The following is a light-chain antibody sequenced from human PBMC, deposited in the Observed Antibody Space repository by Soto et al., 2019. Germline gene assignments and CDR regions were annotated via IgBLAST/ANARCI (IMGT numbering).Light chain of an antibody. V-gene: IGLV3-21*02. Sequence: SYELTQPPSVSVAPGQTARITCGGNNIGTKSVHWYQQKPGQAPVLVVYDDSARPSGIPERFSGSNSGNTAILIISRVEAGDEADFYCQVWESAIVFGGGTQLTVL. CDR3: QVWESAIV. CDR1: NIGTKS. J-gene: IGLJ7*01. CDR2: DDS.